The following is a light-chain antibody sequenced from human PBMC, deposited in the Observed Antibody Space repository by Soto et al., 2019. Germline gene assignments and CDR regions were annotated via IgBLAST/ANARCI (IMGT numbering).Light chain of an antibody. CDR1: SSNIGNTY. V-gene: IGLV1-51*01. Sequence: QAVATQPPSVSAAPGQKVIISCSGSSSNIGNTYVSWYQQLPGTAPKLLIYDNNKRPSGIPDRFSGSKSGTSATLGITGLQTGDEADYYCGTWDSSLSVEVFGGGTKLTVL. CDR3: GTWDSSLSVEV. CDR2: DNN. J-gene: IGLJ2*01.